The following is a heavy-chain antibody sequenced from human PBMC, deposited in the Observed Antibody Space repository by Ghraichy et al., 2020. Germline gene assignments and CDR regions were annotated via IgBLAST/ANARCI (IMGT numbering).Heavy chain of an antibody. J-gene: IGHJ6*02. D-gene: IGHD6-13*01. CDR2: IKQDGSEK. CDR1: GFTFSSYW. V-gene: IGHV3-7*03. CDR3: ARGDQHSRFQEVWKHYYYGMDV. Sequence: GGSLRLSCAASGFTFSSYWMNWVRQAPGKGLEWVANIKQDGSEKYYVDSLKGRFTISRDNAKNSLYLQMNSLRAEDTAVYFCARGDQHSRFQEVWKHYYYGMDVWGQGTTVTVSS.